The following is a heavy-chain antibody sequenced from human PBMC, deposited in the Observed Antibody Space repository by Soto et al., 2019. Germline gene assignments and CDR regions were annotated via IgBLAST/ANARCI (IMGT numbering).Heavy chain of an antibody. Sequence: GGSLRLSCAASGFTFSNAWMSWVRQAPGKGLEWVGRIKSKTDGGTTDYAAPVKGRFTISRDDSKNTLYLQMNSLKTEDTAVYYCTTEDIVVVPAALRGRYYYYYYMDVWGKGTTVTVSS. V-gene: IGHV3-15*01. CDR1: GFTFSNAW. J-gene: IGHJ6*03. CDR2: IKSKTDGGTT. CDR3: TTEDIVVVPAALRGRYYYYYYMDV. D-gene: IGHD2-2*01.